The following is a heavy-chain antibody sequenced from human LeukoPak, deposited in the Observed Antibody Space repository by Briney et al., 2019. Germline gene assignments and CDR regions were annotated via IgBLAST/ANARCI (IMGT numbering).Heavy chain of an antibody. CDR1: GGSFSGYY. J-gene: IGHJ4*02. CDR2: INHSGST. D-gene: IGHD6-13*01. CDR3: AVGGIAAAGAPIDY. Sequence: KPSETLSLTCAVYGGSFSGYYWSWIRQPPGKGLEWIGEINHSGSTNYNPSLKSRVTISVDTSKNQFSLKLSSVTAADTAVYYCAVGGIAAAGAPIDYWGQGTLVTVSS. V-gene: IGHV4-34*01.